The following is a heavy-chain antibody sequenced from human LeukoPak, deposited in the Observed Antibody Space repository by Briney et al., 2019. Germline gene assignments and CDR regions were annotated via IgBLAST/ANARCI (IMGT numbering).Heavy chain of an antibody. V-gene: IGHV6-1*01. Sequence: SQTLSLTCAISGDSVSNNIATWNWVRQSPSRGLEWLGRTYYRSRWGSDYAISVKSRITINPDTSRNQFSLQLNSVTPEDTAVYYCVGDSDDYYWALDFWGQGTPVTVSS. CDR3: VGDSDDYYWALDF. CDR2: TYYRSRWGS. D-gene: IGHD3-10*01. CDR1: GDSVSNNIAT. J-gene: IGHJ4*02.